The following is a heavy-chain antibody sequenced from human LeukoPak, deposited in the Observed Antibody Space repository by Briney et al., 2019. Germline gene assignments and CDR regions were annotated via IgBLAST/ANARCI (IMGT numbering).Heavy chain of an antibody. Sequence: GGSLRLSCAASGFTFSRHWMSWVRQAPGKGLEWVANIRQDGLEKYYVASVQGRFTISRDNAKNSLYLQLTSLRAEDTAVYYCATRYCTISACRASSYKSFDVWGKGTTVTVSS. V-gene: IGHV3-7*01. CDR1: GFTFSRHW. D-gene: IGHD2-8*01. J-gene: IGHJ6*04. CDR2: IRQDGLEK. CDR3: ATRYCTISACRASSYKSFDV.